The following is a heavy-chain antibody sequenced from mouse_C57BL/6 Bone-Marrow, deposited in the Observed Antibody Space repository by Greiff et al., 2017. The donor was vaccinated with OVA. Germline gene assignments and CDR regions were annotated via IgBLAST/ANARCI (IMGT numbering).Heavy chain of an antibody. J-gene: IGHJ4*01. V-gene: IGHV1-63*01. D-gene: IGHD2-4*01. CDR2: IYPGGGYT. CDR1: GYTFTNYW. Sequence: QVQLKESGAELVRPGTSVKMSCKASGYTFTNYWIGWAKQRPGHGLEWIGDIYPGGGYTNYNEKFKGKAALTADKSSSTAYMQFSSLTSEDSAIYYCARWIYYDYGVMDYWGQGTSVTVSS. CDR3: ARWIYYDYGVMDY.